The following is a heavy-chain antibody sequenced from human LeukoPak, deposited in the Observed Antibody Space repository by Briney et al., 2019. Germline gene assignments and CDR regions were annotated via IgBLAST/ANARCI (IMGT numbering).Heavy chain of an antibody. Sequence: GGSLRLSCAASGFPFNNFAMSWVRQAPGKGLEWVSALSPTSSSTYYADSVKGRFTISRDNSKNTLYLQMNSLRAEDTAVYYCAREGRYCSSTSCSYFDYWGQGTLVTVSS. CDR3: AREGRYCSSTSCSYFDY. V-gene: IGHV3-23*01. D-gene: IGHD2-2*01. CDR2: LSPTSSST. J-gene: IGHJ4*02. CDR1: GFPFNNFA.